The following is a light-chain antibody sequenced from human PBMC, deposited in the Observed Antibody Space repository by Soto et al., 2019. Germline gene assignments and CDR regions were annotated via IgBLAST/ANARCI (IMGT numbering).Light chain of an antibody. J-gene: IGKJ2*01. Sequence: EIVLTQSPGTLSLSPGERATLSCRASQSVSSRYLAWYQQKPGQAPRLLMYGASSRATGIPDRFSGSGSGTDFTLTISRLEPEDFAVYYCQQYNNWPRNTFGQGTKLEIK. CDR3: QQYNNWPRNT. CDR2: GAS. V-gene: IGKV3-20*01. CDR1: QSVSSRY.